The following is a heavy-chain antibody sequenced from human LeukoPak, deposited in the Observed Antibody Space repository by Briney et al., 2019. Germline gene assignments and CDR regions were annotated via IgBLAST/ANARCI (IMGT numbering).Heavy chain of an antibody. CDR1: GFTFSSYA. CDR3: AKVGSWYFNYYYYMDV. Sequence: GSLRLSCAASGFTFSSYAMHWVRQAPGKGLEYVSAISSNGGSTYYANSVKGRFTISRDNSKNTLYLQMNSLRAEDTAVYYCAKVGSWYFNYYYYMDVWGKGTTVTISS. V-gene: IGHV3-64*01. D-gene: IGHD6-13*01. J-gene: IGHJ6*03. CDR2: ISSNGGST.